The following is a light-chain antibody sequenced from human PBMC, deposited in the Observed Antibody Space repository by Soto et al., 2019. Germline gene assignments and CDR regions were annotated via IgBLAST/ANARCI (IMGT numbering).Light chain of an antibody. CDR2: GVS. V-gene: IGLV2-14*01. CDR1: RSDVGGYNY. J-gene: IGLJ1*01. Sequence: QSALTQPASVSGSPGQSITVSCTGTRSDVGGYNYVSWYQQHPGKAPKLIIYGVSNRPSGVSYRFSGSKSGNTASLTISGLQAEDEADYYCSSYTSSNTLHYVFGSGTKVTVL. CDR3: SSYTSSNTLHYV.